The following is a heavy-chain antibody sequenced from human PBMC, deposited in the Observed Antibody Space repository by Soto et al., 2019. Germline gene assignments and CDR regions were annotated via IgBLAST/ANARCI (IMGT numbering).Heavy chain of an antibody. CDR3: ARGFSYDSSGYYYHHYFDY. V-gene: IGHV4-39*01. Sequence: PSETLSLTCTVSGGSISSSSYYLGWIRQPPGKGLEWIGSIYYSGSTYYNPSLKSRVTISVDTSKNQFSLKLSSVTAADTAVYYCARGFSYDSSGYYYHHYFDYWGQGTLVTVS. D-gene: IGHD3-22*01. J-gene: IGHJ4*02. CDR2: IYYSGST. CDR1: GGSISSSSYY.